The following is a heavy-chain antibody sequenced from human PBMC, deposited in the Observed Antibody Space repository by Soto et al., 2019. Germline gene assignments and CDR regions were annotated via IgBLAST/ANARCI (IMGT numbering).Heavy chain of an antibody. Sequence: KPSETLSLTCTVSGGSISSSSYYWGWIRQPPGKGLEWIGSIYYSGSTYYNPSLKSRVTISVDTSKNQFSLKLSSVTAADTAVYYCARLRRGSPATGWGQGTLVTVSS. CDR2: IYYSGST. CDR1: GGSISSSSYY. D-gene: IGHD1-1*01. CDR3: ARLRRGSPATG. J-gene: IGHJ4*02. V-gene: IGHV4-39*01.